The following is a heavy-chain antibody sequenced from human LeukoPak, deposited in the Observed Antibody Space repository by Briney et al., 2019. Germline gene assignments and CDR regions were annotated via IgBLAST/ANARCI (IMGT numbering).Heavy chain of an antibody. CDR1: GFTFSSYA. CDR3: AKELGSSGWYLYYFDY. CDR2: ISGSSGST. Sequence: GGSLRLSCAASGFTFSSYAMSWVRQAPGKGLEWVSAISGSSGSTYYADSVKGRFTISRDNSRNTLYLQMNSLRAEDTAVYYCAKELGSSGWYLYYFDYWGQGTLVTVSS. D-gene: IGHD6-19*01. V-gene: IGHV3-23*01. J-gene: IGHJ4*02.